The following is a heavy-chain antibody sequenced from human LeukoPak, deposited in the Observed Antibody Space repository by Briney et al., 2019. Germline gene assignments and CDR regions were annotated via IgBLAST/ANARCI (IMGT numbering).Heavy chain of an antibody. J-gene: IGHJ4*02. CDR3: AKDPDYSPPGRFDY. V-gene: IGHV3-30*18. CDR2: ISYDGSNK. CDR1: GFTFSSYG. Sequence: GGSLRLSCAASGFTFSSYGMHWVRQAPGKGLEWVAVISYDGSNKYYADSVKGRFTISRDNSKNTLYLQMNSLRAEDTAVYYCAKDPDYSPPGRFDYWGQGTLVTVSS. D-gene: IGHD4-4*01.